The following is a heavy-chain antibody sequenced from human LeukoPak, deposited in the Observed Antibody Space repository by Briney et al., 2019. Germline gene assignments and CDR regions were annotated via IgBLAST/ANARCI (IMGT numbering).Heavy chain of an antibody. CDR1: GYTFTGYF. D-gene: IGHD3-10*01. CDR3: AREPPRGRGSYYFDY. V-gene: IGHV1-2*02. Sequence: ASVKVSCKASGYTFTGYFLHWVRQAPGQGLEWMGWINSNTGGTKYEQRFQGRVTMTRDTSISTAYMELSGLRSDDTAVYYCAREPPRGRGSYYFDYWGQGTLVTVSS. J-gene: IGHJ4*02. CDR2: INSNTGGT.